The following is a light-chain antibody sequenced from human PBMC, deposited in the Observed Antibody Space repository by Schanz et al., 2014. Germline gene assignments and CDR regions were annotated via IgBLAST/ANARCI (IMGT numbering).Light chain of an antibody. V-gene: IGKV3-20*01. CDR1: QSVSSY. J-gene: IGKJ4*01. CDR3: QQFGSSPLT. Sequence: EIVLTQSPATLSLSPGERATLSCRASQSVSSYLAWYQQKAGQAPRLLIYGASTRAAGIPARFSGSGSGTEFTLTISRLEPEDFAVYYCQQFGSSPLTFGAGTKVEIK. CDR2: GAS.